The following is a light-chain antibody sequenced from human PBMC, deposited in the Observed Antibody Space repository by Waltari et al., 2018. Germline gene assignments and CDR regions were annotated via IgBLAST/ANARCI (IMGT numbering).Light chain of an antibody. V-gene: IGLV2-14*01. CDR3: SSYTRHETGI. CDR1: SSDVGGYNF. CDR2: EVN. Sequence: QSALTQPASVSGSPGQSITISCTGTSSDVGGYNFVSWYQQHPGNVPKLIIYEVNNRPSGVCTRFSGSKSGNTASLTISGLQAEDEADYYCSSYTRHETGIFGGGTKLTVL. J-gene: IGLJ2*01.